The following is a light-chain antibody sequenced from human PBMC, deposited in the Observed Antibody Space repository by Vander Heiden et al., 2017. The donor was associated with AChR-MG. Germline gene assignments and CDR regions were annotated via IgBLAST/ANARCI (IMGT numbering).Light chain of an antibody. CDR2: YDS. J-gene: IGLJ2*01. CDR1: NIGSKD. CDR3: QVWDSSSDHGV. V-gene: IGLV3-21*04. Sequence: SYVLTPPPSVAVAPGKPARITCGGNNIGSKDVHWYQQKPGQATVRVIYYDSDRTSGIPERFSGSNSGNTATLTISRVEAGDEADYYCQVWDSSSDHGVFGGGTKLTVL.